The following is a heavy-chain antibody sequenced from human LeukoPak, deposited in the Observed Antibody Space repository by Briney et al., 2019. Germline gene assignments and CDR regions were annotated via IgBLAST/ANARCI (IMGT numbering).Heavy chain of an antibody. CDR2: ISSSSSYI. CDR1: GLTFSSYS. V-gene: IGHV3-21*01. D-gene: IGHD5-18*01. CDR3: ARGSWIQLWHFDY. J-gene: IGHJ4*02. Sequence: GGSLRLSCAACGLTFSSYSMNWVRKAPGKGLEWVSSISSSSSYIYYADSVKGRFTISRDNAKNSLYLQMNSLRAEDTAVYYCARGSWIQLWHFDYWGQGTLVSVSS.